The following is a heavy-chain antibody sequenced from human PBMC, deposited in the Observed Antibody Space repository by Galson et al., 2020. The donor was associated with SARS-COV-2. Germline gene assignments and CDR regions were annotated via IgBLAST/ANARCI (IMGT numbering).Heavy chain of an antibody. CDR3: ARGGDILTGYYLLCNY. CDR1: GFTFSSYS. Sequence: GESLKISCAASGFTFSSYSMNWVRQAPGTGLEWVSYISSSSSTIYYADSVKGRFTISRDNAKNSLYLQMNSLKAEDTAVYYCARGGDILTGYYLLCNYWGQGTLVTVSS. V-gene: IGHV3-48*04. CDR2: ISSSSSTI. D-gene: IGHD3-9*01. J-gene: IGHJ4*02.